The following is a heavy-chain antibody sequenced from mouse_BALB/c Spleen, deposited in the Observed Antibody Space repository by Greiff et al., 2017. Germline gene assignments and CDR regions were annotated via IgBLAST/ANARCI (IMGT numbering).Heavy chain of an antibody. Sequence: DVKLVESGGGLVQPGGSLRLSCATSGFTFTDYYMSWVRQPPGKALEWLGFIRNKANGYTTEYSASVKGRFTISRDNSQSILYLQMNTLRAEDSATYYCARDGNYYAMDNRGQGTSETVSS. V-gene: IGHV7-3*02. CDR2: IRNKANGYTT. CDR3: ARDGNYYAMDN. J-gene: IGHJ4*01. CDR1: GFTFTDYY.